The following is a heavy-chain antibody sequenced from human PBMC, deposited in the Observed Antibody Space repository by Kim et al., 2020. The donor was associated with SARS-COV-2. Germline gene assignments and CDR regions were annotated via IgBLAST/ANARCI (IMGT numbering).Heavy chain of an antibody. D-gene: IGHD3-10*01. CDR3: ARPVRGVITYDFDY. Sequence: GGSLRLSCAASGFSFSDYSMHWVRQAPGKGLEWVAVISYDGSKTYYADSVKGRFTISRDNSKNTLYLQMNSLRAEDTAVYYCARPVRGVITYDFDYWGQGTLVTVSS. CDR2: ISYDGSKT. CDR1: GFSFSDYS. V-gene: IGHV3-30*04. J-gene: IGHJ4*02.